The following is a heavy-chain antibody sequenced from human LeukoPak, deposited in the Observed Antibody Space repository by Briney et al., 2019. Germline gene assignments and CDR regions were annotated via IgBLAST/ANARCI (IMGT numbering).Heavy chain of an antibody. CDR2: ISGSGSGGST. CDR1: GFTFSSSA. V-gene: IGHV3-23*01. D-gene: IGHD5-12*01. CDR3: ARDSDIVATSDY. Sequence: GGSLRLSCAASGFTFSSSAMSWVRQAPGKGLEWVSSISGSGSGGSTYYADSVKGRFTISRDNSKNTLYLQMNSLRAEDTAVYYCARDSDIVATSDYWGQGTLVTVSS. J-gene: IGHJ4*02.